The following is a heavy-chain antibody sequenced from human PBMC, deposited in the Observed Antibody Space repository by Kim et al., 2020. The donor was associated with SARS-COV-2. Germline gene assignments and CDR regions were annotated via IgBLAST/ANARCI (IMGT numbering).Heavy chain of an antibody. CDR1: GFTFSTSP. CDR2: ISWDGTRT. D-gene: IGHD1-26*01. V-gene: IGHV3-23*01. CDR3: AKGVINSGFDY. J-gene: IGHJ4*02. Sequence: GGSLRLSCVASGFTFSTSPMGWVRQAPGKGLEWVSRISWDGTRTYYADSVKGRVTMSRDKSKNMLYLHMNSLRVEDTAVYYCAKGVINSGFDYWGQGTQVTVSS.